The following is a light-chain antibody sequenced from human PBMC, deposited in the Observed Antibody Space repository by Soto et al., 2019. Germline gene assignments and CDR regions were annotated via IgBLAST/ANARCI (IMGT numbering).Light chain of an antibody. CDR2: DAS. Sequence: DIQMTQSPSSLSASVGDRVTITCRASQSISDSLAWYQQKPGRAPNLLIFDASSLQSGVPSRFSGSGSGTEFTLTISSLQPDDFATYYFQHYTMYPYTFGQGTKVDIK. CDR3: QHYTMYPYT. J-gene: IGKJ2*01. V-gene: IGKV1-5*01. CDR1: QSISDS.